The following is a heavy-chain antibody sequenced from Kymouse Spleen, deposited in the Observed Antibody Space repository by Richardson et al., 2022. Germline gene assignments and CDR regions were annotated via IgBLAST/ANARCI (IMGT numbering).Heavy chain of an antibody. D-gene: IGHD1-7*01. CDR2: ISYDGSNK. CDR3: AKEITGTTDYYYYGMDV. J-gene: IGHJ6*02. CDR1: GFTFSSYG. Sequence: QVQLVESGGGVVQPGRSLRLSCAASGFTFSSYGMHWVRQAPGKGLEWVAVISYDGSNKYYADSVKGRFTISRDNSKNTLYLQMNSLRAEDTAVYYCAKEITGTTDYYYYGMDVWGQGTTVTVSS. V-gene: IGHV3-30*18.